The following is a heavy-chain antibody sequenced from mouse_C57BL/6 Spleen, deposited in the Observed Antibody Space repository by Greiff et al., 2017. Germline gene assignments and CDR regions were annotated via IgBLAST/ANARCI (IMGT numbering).Heavy chain of an antibody. CDR2: IDPEGGET. CDR3: AFNRNAEDY. V-gene: IGHV14-2*01. J-gene: IGHJ2*01. Sequence: EVQLQQSGAELVKPGASVKLSCTASGFNIKDYYMPWVQQRPEQGLEWIGSIDPEGGETKYAPTFQGRATISADTSSNTAYLQLSSLTSEDTAVYYWAFNRNAEDYWGQGTTLTVSS. CDR1: GFNIKDYY.